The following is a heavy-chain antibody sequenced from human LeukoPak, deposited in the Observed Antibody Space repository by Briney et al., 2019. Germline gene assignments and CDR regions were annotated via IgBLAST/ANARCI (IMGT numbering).Heavy chain of an antibody. V-gene: IGHV4-34*01. J-gene: IGHJ3*02. D-gene: IGHD3-3*01. CDR3: ASRRYITIFGVVIIYAFDI. CDR1: GGSFSGYY. Sequence: SETLSLTCAVYGGSFSGYYWSWIRQPPGKGLEWIGEINHSGSTNYNPSLKSRVTISVDTSKNQFSLKLSSVTAADTAVYYCASRRYITIFGVVIIYAFDIWGQGTMDTVSS. CDR2: INHSGST.